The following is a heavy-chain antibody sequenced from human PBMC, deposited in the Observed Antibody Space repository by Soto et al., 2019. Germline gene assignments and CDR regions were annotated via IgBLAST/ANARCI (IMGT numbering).Heavy chain of an antibody. D-gene: IGHD3-22*01. CDR3: ARDVNYFDSSAYYYVPDY. CDR1: GGSMSSGRYY. V-gene: IGHV4-31*03. Sequence: SEPLSLTCTVSGGSMSSGRYYWSWIRQHPGKGLEWIGNIYYSGSTYYNPSLKSRVTISVDTSKNQFSLKLNSVTAADTAVYYCARDVNYFDSSAYYYVPDYWGQGTLVTVSS. J-gene: IGHJ4*02. CDR2: IYYSGST.